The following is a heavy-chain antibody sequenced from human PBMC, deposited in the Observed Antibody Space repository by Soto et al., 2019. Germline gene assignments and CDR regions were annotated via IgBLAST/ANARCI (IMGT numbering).Heavy chain of an antibody. CDR3: ASPTYCSSTSCYARMDV. CDR1: GGTFSSYA. CDR2: IIPIFGTA. V-gene: IGHV1-69*01. J-gene: IGHJ6*02. Sequence: QVQLVQSGAEVKKPGSSVKVSCKASGGTFSSYAISWVRQAPGQGLEWMGGIIPIFGTANYAQKFQGRVTITADESTSTAYMELSSLRSEDTAAYYCASPTYCSSTSCYARMDVWGQGTTVTVSS. D-gene: IGHD2-2*01.